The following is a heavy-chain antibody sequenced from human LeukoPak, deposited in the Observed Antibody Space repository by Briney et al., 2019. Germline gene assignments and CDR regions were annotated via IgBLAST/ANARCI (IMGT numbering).Heavy chain of an antibody. V-gene: IGHV3-48*04. CDR2: ISSSGSTI. J-gene: IGHJ4*02. D-gene: IGHD3-9*01. CDR1: GFTFSSYG. CDR3: ARVRESATGYVDY. Sequence: GRSLRLSCAASGFTFSSYGMHWVRQAPGKGLEWVSYISSSGSTIYYADSVKGRFTISRDNAKNSLYLQMNSLRAEDTAVYYCARVRESATGYVDYWGQGTLVTVSS.